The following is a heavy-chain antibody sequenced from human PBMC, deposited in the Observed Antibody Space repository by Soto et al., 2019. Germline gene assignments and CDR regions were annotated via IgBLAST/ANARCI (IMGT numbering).Heavy chain of an antibody. V-gene: IGHV3-33*01. CDR2: IWSDGNKT. Sequence: QVQLVESGGRAVQPGRSLRLACATSGFTFRNFGMQWVRQAPGKGLEWVAVIWSDGNKTFYRNSVKGRFNITRDNAENTLFLQMNSLRVEDTAFYYCARSQYCSSASCFAFDYWGRGTLVTVSS. CDR3: ARSQYCSSASCFAFDY. CDR1: GFTFRNFG. D-gene: IGHD2-2*01. J-gene: IGHJ4*02.